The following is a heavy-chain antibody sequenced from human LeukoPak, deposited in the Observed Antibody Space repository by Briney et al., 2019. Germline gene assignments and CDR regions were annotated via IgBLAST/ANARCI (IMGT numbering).Heavy chain of an antibody. D-gene: IGHD1-1*01. CDR1: EFTFTTYG. V-gene: IGHV3-33*01. CDR3: ARDCKTNSFEY. CDR2: IYYDGSNI. J-gene: IGHJ4*02. Sequence: GGSLTLSCAASEFTFTTYGMHWVRQAPGKGLEWVAFIYYDGSNIYYADYVKGRFTISRDISKNTLYLQMDSLRAEDTAIYYCARDCKTNSFEYWGQGTLVTVSS.